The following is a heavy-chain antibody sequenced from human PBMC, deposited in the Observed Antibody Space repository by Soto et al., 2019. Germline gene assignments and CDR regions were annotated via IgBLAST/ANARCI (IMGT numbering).Heavy chain of an antibody. CDR1: GGSISSSSYY. J-gene: IGHJ4*02. CDR2: IYYSGNT. V-gene: IGHV4-39*01. CDR3: VRPKNLGFDC. Sequence: SETLSLTCTVSGGSISSSSYYWGWIRQPPGKGLEWIGSIYYSGNTYYNPSLKSRVTISVDTAKNQFSLKLSSVTAADTAVYYCVRPKNLGFDCWGQGTLVTVSS.